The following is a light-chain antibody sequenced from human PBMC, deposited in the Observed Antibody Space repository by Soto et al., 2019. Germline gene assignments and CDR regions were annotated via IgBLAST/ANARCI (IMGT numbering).Light chain of an antibody. CDR2: DVS. CDR3: QHRSDWLT. J-gene: IGKJ4*01. CDR1: ESVSKY. Sequence: EIVLTQSPATLSLSPGERATLSCRASESVSKYLAWYQQKPGQAPRLLIYDVSNRATGIPARFSGSASGTDFTLTISSLEPEDFAVYYCQHRSDWLTFGGGTKVEI. V-gene: IGKV3-11*01.